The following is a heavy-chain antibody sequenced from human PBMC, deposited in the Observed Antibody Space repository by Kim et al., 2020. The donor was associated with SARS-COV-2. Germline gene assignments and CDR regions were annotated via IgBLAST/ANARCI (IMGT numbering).Heavy chain of an antibody. D-gene: IGHD3-10*01. CDR2: ITWNSGTI. J-gene: IGHJ3*02. CDR1: GFTFNDYA. CDR3: AKDMFHSFIYAFDI. V-gene: IGHV3-9*01. Sequence: GGSLRLSCAASGFTFNDYAMHWVRHSPGKGLEWVSGITWNSGTISYADSVKGRFTISRDNSKNSLFLQMDSLRPEDTALYYCAKDMFHSFIYAFDIWGQGTLVTVSS.